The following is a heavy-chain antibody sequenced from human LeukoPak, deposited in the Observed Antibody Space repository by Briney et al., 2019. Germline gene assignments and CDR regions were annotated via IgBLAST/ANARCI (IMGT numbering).Heavy chain of an antibody. V-gene: IGHV3-74*01. J-gene: IGHJ4*02. CDR1: GFTFSSYW. CDR3: ASGEYSSSSPFDY. D-gene: IGHD6-6*01. CDR2: INSDGSST. Sequence: GGSLRLSCAASGFTFSSYWMHWVRQAPGKGLVWVSRINSDGSSTSYADSVKGRFIISRDNAKNTLYLQMNSLRAEDTAVYYCASGEYSSSSPFDYWGQGTLVTVSS.